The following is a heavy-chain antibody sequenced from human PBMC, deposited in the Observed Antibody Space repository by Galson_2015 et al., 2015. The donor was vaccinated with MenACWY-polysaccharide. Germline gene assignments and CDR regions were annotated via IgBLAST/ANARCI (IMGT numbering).Heavy chain of an antibody. Sequence: SVKVSCKASGYTFTSYGISWVRQAPGQGLEWMGWINAYNGNTNYAQKLQGRVTMTTDTSTSTAYMELRSLRSDDTAVYYCARDRVGATGAGYYYGMDVWGQGTTVTVSS. CDR3: ARDRVGATGAGYYYGMDV. CDR2: INAYNGNT. CDR1: GYTFTSYG. D-gene: IGHD1-26*01. J-gene: IGHJ6*02. V-gene: IGHV1-18*01.